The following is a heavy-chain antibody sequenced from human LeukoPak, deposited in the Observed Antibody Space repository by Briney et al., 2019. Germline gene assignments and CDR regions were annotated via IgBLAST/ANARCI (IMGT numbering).Heavy chain of an antibody. D-gene: IGHD3-3*01. CDR3: AREEPYYDFWSGYYTLGSPSGMDV. Sequence: GGSLRLSCAASGFTFSSYWMSWVRQAPGKGLEWVANIKQGGSEKYYVDSVKGRFTISRDNAKNSLYLQMNSLRAEDTAVYYCAREEPYYDFWSGYYTLGSPSGMDVWGQGTTVTVSS. CDR2: IKQGGSEK. V-gene: IGHV3-7*01. J-gene: IGHJ6*02. CDR1: GFTFSSYW.